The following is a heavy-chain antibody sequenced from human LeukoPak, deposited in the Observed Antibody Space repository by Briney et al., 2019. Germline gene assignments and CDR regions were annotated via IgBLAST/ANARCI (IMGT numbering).Heavy chain of an antibody. J-gene: IGHJ6*03. CDR1: GYTFTSYG. Sequence: RASVKVSCKASGYTFTSYGISWVRQAPGQGLEWMGGIIPIFGTANYAQKFQGRVTITADESTSTAYMELSSLRSEDTAVYYCARIAAAGWDYYYYYYMDVWGKGTTVTISS. D-gene: IGHD6-13*01. CDR2: IIPIFGTA. V-gene: IGHV1-69*13. CDR3: ARIAAAGWDYYYYYYMDV.